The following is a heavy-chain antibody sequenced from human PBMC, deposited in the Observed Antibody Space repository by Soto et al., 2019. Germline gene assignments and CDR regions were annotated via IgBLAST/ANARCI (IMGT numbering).Heavy chain of an antibody. Sequence: PSETLSLTCSVSGGSISSGDYYWSWIRQPPGKGLEWIGYIYYSGSTYYNPSLKSRVTISVDTSKNQFSLKLSSVTAADTAVYYCASRYCSGGSCYWRPFDYWGQGTLVTVSS. J-gene: IGHJ4*02. V-gene: IGHV4-30-4*01. CDR1: GGSISSGDYY. CDR3: ASRYCSGGSCYWRPFDY. CDR2: IYYSGST. D-gene: IGHD2-15*01.